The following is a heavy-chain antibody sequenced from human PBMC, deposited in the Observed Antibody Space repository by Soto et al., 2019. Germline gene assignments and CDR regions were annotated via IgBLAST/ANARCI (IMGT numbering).Heavy chain of an antibody. Sequence: QLQLQESGPGLVKPSETLSLTCTVSGGSISSSSYYWGWIRQPPGKGLEWIGSIYYSGSTYYNPSLKSRVTISVDTSKNPFSLKLSSVTAADTAVYYCARAWLRANSDAFDIWGQGTMVTVSS. D-gene: IGHD5-12*01. CDR1: GGSISSSSYY. V-gene: IGHV4-39*01. CDR2: IYYSGST. CDR3: ARAWLRANSDAFDI. J-gene: IGHJ3*02.